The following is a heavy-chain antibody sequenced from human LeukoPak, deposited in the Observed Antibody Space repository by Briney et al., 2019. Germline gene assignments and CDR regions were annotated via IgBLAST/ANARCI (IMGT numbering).Heavy chain of an antibody. Sequence: SETLSLTCTVSGGSISRYYWSWIRLPPGKGLEWIGYIYDSGSTSYSPSLKSRVTISVDTSNNQFSLKLSSVSAADTAMYYCAGGGYCGSANCFAPPFDYWGQGNLVTVSS. D-gene: IGHD2-2*01. J-gene: IGHJ4*02. CDR2: IYDSGST. CDR1: GGSISRYY. CDR3: AGGGYCGSANCFAPPFDY. V-gene: IGHV4-59*01.